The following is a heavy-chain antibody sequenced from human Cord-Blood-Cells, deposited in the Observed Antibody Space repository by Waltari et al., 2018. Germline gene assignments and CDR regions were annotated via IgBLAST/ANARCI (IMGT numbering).Heavy chain of an antibody. D-gene: IGHD6-6*01. Sequence: EVQLVASGGGLVQPGGSLRLSCAASGFTFSSYWMSWVRQAPGKGLEWVANIKQDGSEKYYVDSVKGRFTISRDNAKNSLYLQMNSLRAEDTAVYYCARDRVAAHYYYYGMDVWGQGTTVTVSS. CDR1: GFTFSSYW. J-gene: IGHJ6*02. V-gene: IGHV3-7*01. CDR2: IKQDGSEK. CDR3: ARDRVAAHYYYYGMDV.